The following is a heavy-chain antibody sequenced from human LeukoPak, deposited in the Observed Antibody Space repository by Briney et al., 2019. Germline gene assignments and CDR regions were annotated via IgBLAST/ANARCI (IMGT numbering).Heavy chain of an antibody. V-gene: IGHV3-23*01. CDR1: GFTFSSYA. D-gene: IGHD4-23*01. J-gene: IGHJ4*02. CDR2: ISSGGGST. CDR3: AKTYGGNSVRSLDY. Sequence: GGSLRLSCAASGFTFSSYAMSWARQAPGKGLEWVSAISSGGGSTPYADSVKGRFTVSRDNSKNTLYLQMNSLRAEDTAVYYCAKTYGGNSVRSLDYWGQGTLVTVSS.